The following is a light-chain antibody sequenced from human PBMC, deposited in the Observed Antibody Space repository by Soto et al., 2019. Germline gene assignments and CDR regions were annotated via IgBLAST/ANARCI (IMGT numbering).Light chain of an antibody. CDR3: SSYTSSSTPV. V-gene: IGLV2-14*01. J-gene: IGLJ2*01. CDR1: NSDIGGYNY. Sequence: QSALTQPASVSGSPGQSITISCTGTNSDIGGYNYVSWYQQHPGKAPQLMIYEVSNRPSGVSNRFSGSKSGNTASLTISGLQAEDEADYYCSSYTSSSTPVFGGGTQLTVL. CDR2: EVS.